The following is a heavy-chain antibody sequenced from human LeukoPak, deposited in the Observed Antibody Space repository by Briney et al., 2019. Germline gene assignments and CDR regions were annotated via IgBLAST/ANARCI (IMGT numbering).Heavy chain of an antibody. CDR1: GGSFSGYY. CDR3: ARVFRWRGGVLVRSYYDFWSGYFFPYFDY. V-gene: IGHV4-34*01. Sequence: SETLSLTCAVYGGSFSGYYWSWIRQPPGKGLEWIGEINHSGSTNYNPSLKSRVTISVDTSKNQFSLKLSSVTAADTAVYYCARVFRWRGGVLVRSYYDFWSGYFFPYFDYWGQGTLVTVSS. J-gene: IGHJ4*02. CDR2: INHSGST. D-gene: IGHD3-3*01.